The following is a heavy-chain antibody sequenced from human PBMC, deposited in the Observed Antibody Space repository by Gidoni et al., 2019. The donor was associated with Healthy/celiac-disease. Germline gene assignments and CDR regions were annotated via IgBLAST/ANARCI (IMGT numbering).Heavy chain of an antibody. Sequence: EVQLLESGGGLVPPWGSLSLSCAASGFHFRSYWMSWVRQAQGKGLEWVANRKQDGSEKYYGDSVKGRFTISRDNAKNSRYLQMNSLRAEDTAVYYCARTYFNWNYALGGYFDYWGQGTLVTVSS. CDR3: ARTYFNWNYALGGYFDY. J-gene: IGHJ4*02. D-gene: IGHD1-7*01. CDR2: RKQDGSEK. CDR1: GFHFRSYW. V-gene: IGHV3-7*03.